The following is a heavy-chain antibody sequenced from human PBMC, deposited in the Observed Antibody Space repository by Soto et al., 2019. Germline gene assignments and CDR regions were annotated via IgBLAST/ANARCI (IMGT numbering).Heavy chain of an antibody. V-gene: IGHV1-2*02. J-gene: IGHJ5*02. CDR3: ARAPPLWFGEFPFAP. CDR1: GYTFTGDY. CDR2: INPNSGGT. Sequence: ASVKVSCKASGYTFTGDYMHWVRQAPGQGLEWMGWINPNSGGTNYAQKFQGRVTMTRDTSISTAYMELSRLRSDDTAVYYCARAPPLWFGEFPFAPWGQGTLVTVPS. D-gene: IGHD3-10*01.